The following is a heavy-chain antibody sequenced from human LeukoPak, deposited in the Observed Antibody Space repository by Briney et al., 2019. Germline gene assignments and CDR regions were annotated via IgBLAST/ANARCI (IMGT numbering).Heavy chain of an antibody. Sequence: PAGSLRLSCAASGFTFSDYYMSWIRQAPGKGLEWVSYISSSGSTIYYADSVKGRFTISRDNAKNSLYLQMNSLRAEDMALYYCAKDSSGYYYNAFDIWGAGTMVTVSS. CDR2: ISSSGSTI. V-gene: IGHV3-11*01. J-gene: IGHJ3*02. D-gene: IGHD3-22*01. CDR1: GFTFSDYY. CDR3: AKDSSGYYYNAFDI.